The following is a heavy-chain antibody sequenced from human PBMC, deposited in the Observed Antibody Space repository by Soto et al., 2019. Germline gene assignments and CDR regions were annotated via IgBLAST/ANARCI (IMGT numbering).Heavy chain of an antibody. CDR2: IIPIFGTE. CDR3: GSPWGGVDTVSNYYYYGMDV. J-gene: IGHJ6*02. CDR1: GGTFSSYA. D-gene: IGHD5-18*01. V-gene: IGHV1-69*13. Sequence: SVKVSCKASGGTFSSYAISWVRQAPGQGLEWMGGIIPIFGTENYAQKFQGRVTITADESTSTAYMELSSLRPEDTAVYYCGSPWGGVDTVSNYYYYGMDVWGQGTTVTVSS.